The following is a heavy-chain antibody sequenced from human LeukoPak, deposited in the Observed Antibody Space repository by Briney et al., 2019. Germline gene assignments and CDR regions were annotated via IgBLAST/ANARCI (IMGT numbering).Heavy chain of an antibody. J-gene: IGHJ4*02. V-gene: IGHV3-7*01. D-gene: IGHD4-17*01. Sequence: GGSLRLSCAASGSTFSSYWLTWVRQAPGKGLEWVANIKQDESEKSYVDSVKGRFTISRDNAKNSLYLQMNSLRAEDTAIYYCAREDLRSFDYWGQGTLVTVSS. CDR3: AREDLRSFDY. CDR1: GSTFSSYW. CDR2: IKQDESEK.